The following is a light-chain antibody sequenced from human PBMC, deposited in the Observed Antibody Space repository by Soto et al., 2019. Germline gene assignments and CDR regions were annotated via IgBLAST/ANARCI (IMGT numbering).Light chain of an antibody. J-gene: IGKJ4*01. CDR3: QQYDNLPLT. CDR2: DAS. V-gene: IGKV4-1*01. Sequence: DSVMTQSPDSLAVSLGERATINCKSSQSLLSSSTNKNHLAWYQQKPGKAPKLLIYDASNLETGVPSRFSGSGSGTDFTFTISSLQPEDIATYYCQQYDNLPLTFGGGTKVDIK. CDR1: QSLLSSSTNKNH.